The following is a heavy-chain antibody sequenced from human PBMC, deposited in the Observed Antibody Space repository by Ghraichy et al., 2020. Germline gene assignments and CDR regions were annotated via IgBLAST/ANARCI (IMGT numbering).Heavy chain of an antibody. V-gene: IGHV1-24*01. CDR3: ATVLVVYATRAFDI. D-gene: IGHD2-8*02. J-gene: IGHJ3*02. CDR2: FDPEDGET. CDR1: GYTLTELS. Sequence: ASVKVSCKVSGYTLTELSMHWVRQAPGKGLEWMGGFDPEDGETIYAQKFQGRVTMTEDTSTDTAYMELSSLRSEDTAVYYCATVLVVYATRAFDIWGQGTMVTVSS.